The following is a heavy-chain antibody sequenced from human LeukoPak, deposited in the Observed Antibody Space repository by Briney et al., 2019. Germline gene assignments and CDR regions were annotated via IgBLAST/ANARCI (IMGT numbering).Heavy chain of an antibody. D-gene: IGHD3-9*01. Sequence: SVKVSCKASGYTFTSYGISWVRQAPGQGLEWMGGIIPIFGTANYAQKFQGRVTITTDESTSTAYMELSSLRSEDTAVYYCARALAGNDWLSPFEYFQHWGQGTLVTVSS. J-gene: IGHJ1*01. CDR1: GYTFTSYG. CDR3: ARALAGNDWLSPFEYFQH. CDR2: IIPIFGTA. V-gene: IGHV1-69*05.